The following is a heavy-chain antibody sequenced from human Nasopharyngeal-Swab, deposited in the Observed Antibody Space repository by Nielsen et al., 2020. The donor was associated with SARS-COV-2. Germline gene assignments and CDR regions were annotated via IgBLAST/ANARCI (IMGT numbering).Heavy chain of an antibody. CDR3: AREVVGGLVDS. CDR1: GGSISSYY. Sequence: SETLSLTCTVSGGSISSYYWSWIRQSQGKGLGGIGYFYYSGITNYNPSLKSRVTILIDTSKNQFSLKLNSVTAADTAVYYCAREVVGGLVDSWGQGTLVTVSS. D-gene: IGHD1-26*01. CDR2: FYYSGIT. V-gene: IGHV4-59*12. J-gene: IGHJ4*02.